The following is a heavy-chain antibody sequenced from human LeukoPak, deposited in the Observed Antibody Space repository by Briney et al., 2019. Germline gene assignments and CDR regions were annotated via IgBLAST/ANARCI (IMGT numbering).Heavy chain of an antibody. CDR3: AREKGYCTNGVCYSGYYYYYYGMDV. CDR1: GFTFSSYW. Sequence: GGSLRLSCAASGFTFSSYWMHWVRQAPGKGLVWVSRINSDGSSTNYADSVKGRFTISRDNAKNTLYLQMNSLRAEDTAVYYCAREKGYCTNGVCYSGYYYYYYGMDVWGQGTTVTVSS. CDR2: INSDGSST. D-gene: IGHD2-8*01. V-gene: IGHV3-74*01. J-gene: IGHJ6*02.